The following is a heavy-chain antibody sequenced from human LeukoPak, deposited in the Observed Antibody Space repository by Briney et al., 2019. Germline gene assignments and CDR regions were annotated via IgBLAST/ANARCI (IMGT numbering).Heavy chain of an antibody. CDR2: IKKDGSEK. Sequence: GGSLRLSCAASGFTFSSHWMSWVRQAPGKGLEWVANIKKDGSEKYYVDAVKGRFTISRDNAKTSLYLQINSLRYEDTAIYYCAKDWGQRGVGASLGHWGQGTLVIVSS. CDR1: GFTFSSHW. V-gene: IGHV3-7*01. CDR3: AKDWGQRGVGASLGH. D-gene: IGHD1-26*01. J-gene: IGHJ4*02.